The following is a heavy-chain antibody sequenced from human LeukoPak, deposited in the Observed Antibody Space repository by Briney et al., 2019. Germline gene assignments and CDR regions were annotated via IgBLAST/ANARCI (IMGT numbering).Heavy chain of an antibody. CDR1: GYNFINHW. V-gene: IGHV5-10-1*01. J-gene: IGHJ2*01. CDR3: ARPSRGGYLDL. D-gene: IGHD3-16*01. CDR2: IDPSDSYS. Sequence: GESLKISCKGSGYNFINHWITWERQVPGKGLEWMARIDPSDSYSNYSPSFQGHVTISADKSTNTAYLQWTTLRASDTAMYYCARPSRGGYLDLWGRGTLVTVSS.